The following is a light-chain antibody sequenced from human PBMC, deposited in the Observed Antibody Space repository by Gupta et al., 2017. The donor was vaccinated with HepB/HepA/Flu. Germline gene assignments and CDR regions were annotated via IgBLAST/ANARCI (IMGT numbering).Light chain of an antibody. CDR1: QSLMHRNGNNY. Sequence: ILMPQSPLYLPVTPREPASISCRSSQSLMHRNGNNYSDWYLQKPGQSPQLLIYLASNRAYGVPDRFRGSGSGTYFTLKISRVEAEDAGLYYCMQTLKAPFTFGGGTKVEIK. V-gene: IGKV2-28*01. J-gene: IGKJ4*01. CDR3: MQTLKAPFT. CDR2: LAS.